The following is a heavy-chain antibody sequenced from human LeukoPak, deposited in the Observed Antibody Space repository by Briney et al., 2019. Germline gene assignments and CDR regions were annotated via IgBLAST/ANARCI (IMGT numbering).Heavy chain of an antibody. CDR3: AKDYITYYYDSSGYSHFDY. Sequence: PGGSLRLSCAASGFTFDDYAMHWVRQAPGKGLEWVSLISGDGGSTYYADSVKGRFTISRDNSKNSLYLQMNSLRTEDAVLYYCAKDYITYYYDSSGYSHFDYWGQGTLVTVSS. CDR2: ISGDGGST. J-gene: IGHJ4*02. CDR1: GFTFDDYA. V-gene: IGHV3-43*02. D-gene: IGHD3-22*01.